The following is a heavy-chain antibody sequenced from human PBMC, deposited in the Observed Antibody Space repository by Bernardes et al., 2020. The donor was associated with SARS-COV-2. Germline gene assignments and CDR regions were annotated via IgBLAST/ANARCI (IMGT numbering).Heavy chain of an antibody. Sequence: SGPTLVKPTQTLTLTCTFSGFSFSSGELGVGYIRQPPGKALEWLALIYWSDDKRYSPSLKSRLAITKDTSKNQVVLTMTNMDRVDSGTYYCVYARPTDAFNIWGQGTLVTVSS. J-gene: IGHJ3*02. CDR3: VYARPTDAFNI. CDR2: IYWSDDK. V-gene: IGHV2-5*04. D-gene: IGHD2-2*01. CDR1: GFSFSSGELG.